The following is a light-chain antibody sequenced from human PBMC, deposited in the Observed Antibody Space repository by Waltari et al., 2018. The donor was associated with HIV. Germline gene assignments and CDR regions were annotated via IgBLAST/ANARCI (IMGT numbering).Light chain of an antibody. Sequence: EIVMTQSPATMSVSPGERATRPCRASQSVSSNLAWYQQKPGQAHRLLIYGASTRATGIPARFSGSWSGTEFTLTISSLQSEDFAVYYCQQYNNWPPWTFGQGTKVEIK. CDR3: QQYNNWPPWT. CDR2: GAS. V-gene: IGKV3-15*01. J-gene: IGKJ1*01. CDR1: QSVSSN.